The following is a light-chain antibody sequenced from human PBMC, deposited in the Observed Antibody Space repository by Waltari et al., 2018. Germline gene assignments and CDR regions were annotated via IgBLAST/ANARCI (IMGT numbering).Light chain of an antibody. Sequence: IQMSQSPSSLSSSVGDRVTITCRASQGVSSFLNWYQQKPGKAPKLLIYYSNSLASGVPSRFSGSGSGTEFTLTISSLQPEDFATYYCQQGNSYPRTFGQGTKVEIK. V-gene: IGKV1-13*02. CDR3: QQGNSYPRT. J-gene: IGKJ1*01. CDR2: YSN. CDR1: QGVSSF.